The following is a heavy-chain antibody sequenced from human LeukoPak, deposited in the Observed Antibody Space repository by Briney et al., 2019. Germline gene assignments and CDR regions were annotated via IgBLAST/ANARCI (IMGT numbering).Heavy chain of an antibody. J-gene: IGHJ4*02. CDR2: INPNSDT. D-gene: IGHD4-23*01. Sequence: ASVNVSCKASVYTFTDSYMHWMRQAPGQGLEWMGWINPNSDTNYAQKFQGRVTMTRDTSISTADMELNSLTSDDTGVYYCARDRGGNSFDFWGQGTLVTVSS. V-gene: IGHV1-2*02. CDR1: VYTFTDSY. CDR3: ARDRGGNSFDF.